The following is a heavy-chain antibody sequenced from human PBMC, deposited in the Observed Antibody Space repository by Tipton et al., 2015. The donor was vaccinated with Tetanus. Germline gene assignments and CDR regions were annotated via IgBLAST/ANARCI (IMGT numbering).Heavy chain of an antibody. Sequence: TLSLTCAVYGGSFSGYYWSWIRQPPGTGLEWIGEINHSGSTNYNPSLKSRVTISVDTSKNQFSLKLSSVTAADTAVYYCASGGARGYSYGSLRAPFDYWGQGTLVTVSS. V-gene: IGHV4-34*01. CDR1: GGSFSGYY. J-gene: IGHJ4*02. CDR3: ASGGARGYSYGSLRAPFDY. CDR2: INHSGST. D-gene: IGHD5-18*01.